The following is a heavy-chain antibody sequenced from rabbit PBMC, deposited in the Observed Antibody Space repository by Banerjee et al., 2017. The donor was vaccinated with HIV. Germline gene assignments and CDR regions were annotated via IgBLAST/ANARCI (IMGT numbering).Heavy chain of an antibody. CDR3: ARSIYGTYRGAFDP. CDR1: GFSLSSGYW. CDR2: IYTSSGST. D-gene: IGHD5-1*01. J-gene: IGHJ2*01. Sequence: QEQLVESGGDLVKTEGSLTLTCTASGFSLSSGYWIYWVRQAPGKGLEWVASIYTSSGSTWYASWAKGRFTISKTSSTTVDLKMTSLTAADTATYFCARSIYGTYRGAFDPWGPGTLVTDS. V-gene: IGHV1S45*01.